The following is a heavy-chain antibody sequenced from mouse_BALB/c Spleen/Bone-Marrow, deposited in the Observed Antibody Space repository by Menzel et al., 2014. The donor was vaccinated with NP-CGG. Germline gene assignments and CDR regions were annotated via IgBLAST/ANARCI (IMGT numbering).Heavy chain of an antibody. CDR3: ARGNYGNFGAMDY. Sequence: EVKLVESGGGLVKPGGSLKLSCAASGFTSSDYYMYWVRQTPEKRLEWVATISDGGSYTYYPDSVKGRFTISRDNAKNNLYLQMSSLKSEDTAMYYCARGNYGNFGAMDYWGQGTSVTVSS. D-gene: IGHD2-1*01. CDR1: GFTSSDYY. J-gene: IGHJ4*01. CDR2: ISDGGSYT. V-gene: IGHV5-4*02.